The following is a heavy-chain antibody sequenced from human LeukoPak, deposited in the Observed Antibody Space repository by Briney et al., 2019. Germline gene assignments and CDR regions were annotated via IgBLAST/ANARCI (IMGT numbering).Heavy chain of an antibody. D-gene: IGHD2-21*02. CDR2: IYPGDSDT. Sequence: GESLKISCKGSGYSFTSYWIGWVRQMPGKGLEWMGIIYPGDSDTRYSPSFQGQVTISADKSISTAYLQWSSLKASDTAMYYCARATRLLPYYYYYMDVWGKGTTVTVSS. J-gene: IGHJ6*03. V-gene: IGHV5-51*01. CDR1: GYSFTSYW. CDR3: ARATRLLPYYYYYMDV.